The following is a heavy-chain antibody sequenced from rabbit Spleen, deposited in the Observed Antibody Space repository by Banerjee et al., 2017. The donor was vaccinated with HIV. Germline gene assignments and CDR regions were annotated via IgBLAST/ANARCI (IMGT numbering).Heavy chain of an antibody. CDR1: GFDFSRYY. D-gene: IGHD2-1*01. CDR2: IDPFFGTT. J-gene: IGHJ3*01. Sequence: QLKESGGGLVQPGGSLKLSCKGSGFDFSRYYMSWVRQAPGKGLEWIGYIDPFFGTTYYANWVNGRFTISSHNAQNTLYLQLNSLTVADTATYFCARDRDDYGDSPFILWGQGTLVTVS. CDR3: ARDRDDYGDSPFIL. V-gene: IGHV1S7*01.